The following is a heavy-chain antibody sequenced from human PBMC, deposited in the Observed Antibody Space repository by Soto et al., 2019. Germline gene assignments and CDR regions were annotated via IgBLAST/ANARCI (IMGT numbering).Heavy chain of an antibody. Sequence: SVKVSCKASGGTFSSYAISWVRQAPGQGLEWMGGIIPIFGTANYAQKFQGRVTITADESTSTAYMELSSLRSEDTAVYYCARVPGAYYDSSGYWDNWFDPWGQGTLVTAPQ. CDR2: IIPIFGTA. D-gene: IGHD3-22*01. CDR3: ARVPGAYYDSSGYWDNWFDP. J-gene: IGHJ5*02. V-gene: IGHV1-69*13. CDR1: GGTFSSYA.